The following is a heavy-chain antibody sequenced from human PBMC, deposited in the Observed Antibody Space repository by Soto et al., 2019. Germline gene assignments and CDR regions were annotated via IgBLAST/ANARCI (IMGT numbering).Heavy chain of an antibody. CDR1: GYTFTDYY. Sequence: ASVKVSCKASGYTFTDYYIHWVRQAPGQGLEWMGWISAYNGNTNYAQKIQGRVTITADKSTSTAYIDLSSLRSEDTAVYYCARGLEMAPFAFDIWGQGTMVTVSS. CDR3: ARGLEMAPFAFDI. CDR2: ISAYNGNT. D-gene: IGHD5-12*01. V-gene: IGHV1-18*04. J-gene: IGHJ3*02.